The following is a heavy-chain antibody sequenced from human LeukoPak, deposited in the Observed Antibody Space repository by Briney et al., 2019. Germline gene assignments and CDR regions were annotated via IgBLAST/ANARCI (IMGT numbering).Heavy chain of an antibody. V-gene: IGHV4-39*01. CDR3: ARHPSGRMWLQQGGWFDH. CDR1: GGSISSISYY. CDR2: MYHNGST. D-gene: IGHD5-24*01. J-gene: IGHJ5*02. Sequence: SETLSLTCTVSGGSISSISYYWGWLRQPPGRGLEWVGSMYHNGSTYYNPSLKSRVTISVDTSKNQFSLKLSSVTAADTAVYYCARHPSGRMWLQQGGWFDHWGQGTLVTVSS.